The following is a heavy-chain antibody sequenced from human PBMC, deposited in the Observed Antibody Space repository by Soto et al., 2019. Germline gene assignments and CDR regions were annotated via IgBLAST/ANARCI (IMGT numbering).Heavy chain of an antibody. D-gene: IGHD6-13*01. CDR3: ARRLEAPGVKGAFDI. Sequence: ETLSLTCAVNGGSFSGYYWSWIRQPPGKGLEWIAEINHSGNTNYNPSLKSRVTISVDTSKNQFSLRLTSVTAADTAVYFCARRLEAPGVKGAFDIWGQRTMVTVSS. CDR1: GGSFSGYY. V-gene: IGHV4-34*01. J-gene: IGHJ3*02. CDR2: INHSGNT.